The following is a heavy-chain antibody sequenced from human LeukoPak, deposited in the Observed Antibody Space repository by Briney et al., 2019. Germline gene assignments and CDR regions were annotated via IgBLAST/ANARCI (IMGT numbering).Heavy chain of an antibody. V-gene: IGHV3-30*02. CDR1: GVTFSSYG. D-gene: IGHD1-26*01. CDR3: ARDRGSGSYRKYFDY. Sequence: GGSLRLSCVASGVTFSSYGMHWVRQAPGKGLEWVAFIRYDGSNEYYIDSVKGRFTLSRDNSKNTLYLQMNSLRAEDTAVYYCARDRGSGSYRKYFDYWGQGTLVTVSS. J-gene: IGHJ4*02. CDR2: IRYDGSNE.